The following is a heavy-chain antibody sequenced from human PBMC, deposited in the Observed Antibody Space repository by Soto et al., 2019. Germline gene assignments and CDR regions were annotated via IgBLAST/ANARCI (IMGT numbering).Heavy chain of an antibody. D-gene: IGHD2-2*01. V-gene: IGHV1-69*01. CDR2: IIPISGTA. CDR3: ARSQGSSTSLEIYYYYYYGMDV. J-gene: IGHJ6*02. CDR1: GGTFSSYA. Sequence: QVQLVQSGAEVKKPGSSVKVSCKASGGTFSSYAISWVRQAPGQGLEWMGGIIPISGTANYAQKFQGRVTVTADGSPSTAYMELSSLRSEDTAVYYCARSQGSSTSLEIYYYYYYGMDVWGQGTTVTVSS.